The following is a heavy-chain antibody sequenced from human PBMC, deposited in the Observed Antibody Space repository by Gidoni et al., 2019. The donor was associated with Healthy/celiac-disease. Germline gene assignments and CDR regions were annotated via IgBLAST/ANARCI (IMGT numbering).Heavy chain of an antibody. D-gene: IGHD3-22*01. J-gene: IGHJ3*02. Sequence: EVQLVESGVGLVQPGRSLRLSCTASGFTLGDYAMSWFRQAPGKGLEWVGLLRSKAYGGTTEYAASVKGRFTISRDDSKSIAYLQMNSLKTEDTAVYYCTRDSHPDYYDSSGYYLGAFDIWGQGTMVTVSS. CDR3: TRDSHPDYYDSSGYYLGAFDI. CDR1: GFTLGDYA. CDR2: LRSKAYGGTT. V-gene: IGHV3-49*03.